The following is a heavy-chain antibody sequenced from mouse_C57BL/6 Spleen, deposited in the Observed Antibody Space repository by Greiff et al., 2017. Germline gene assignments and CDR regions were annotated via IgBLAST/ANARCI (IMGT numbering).Heavy chain of an antibody. V-gene: IGHV5-9*01. CDR2: ISGGGGNT. J-gene: IGHJ2*01. CDR3: ASSITTVVADY. CDR1: GFTFSSYT. Sequence: EVNVVESGGGLVKPGGSLKLSCAASGFTFSSYTMSWVRQTPEKRLEWVATISGGGGNTYYPDSVKGRFTISRDNAKNTLYLQMSSLRSEDTALYYCASSITTVVADYWGQGTTLTVSS. D-gene: IGHD1-1*01.